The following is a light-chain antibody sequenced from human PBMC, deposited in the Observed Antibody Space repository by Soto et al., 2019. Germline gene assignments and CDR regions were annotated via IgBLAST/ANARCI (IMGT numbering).Light chain of an antibody. CDR3: QSYDTSLGGSRV. Sequence: QSVLTQPASVSGAPGQRVTISCTGSWSNFGAGYDVHWYQQLPGAAPKLIIYGNSNRPSGVPDRVSGSRSGTSASLAITGLQDEDEADYYCQSYDTSLGGSRVFGTGTKVTVL. CDR2: GNS. CDR1: WSNFGAGYD. V-gene: IGLV1-40*01. J-gene: IGLJ1*01.